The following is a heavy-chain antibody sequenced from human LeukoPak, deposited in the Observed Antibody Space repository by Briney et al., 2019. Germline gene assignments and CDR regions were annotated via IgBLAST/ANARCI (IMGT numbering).Heavy chain of an antibody. CDR2: ISSSGTTT. CDR3: AGDWGPGYFYY. J-gene: IGHJ4*02. Sequence: GGSLRLSCAASGFTFSSYSMIWVRQAPGKGLEWVSSISSSGTTTYYADSVKGRFTISRDNAKNSLYLQMNSLTVEDTAVYYCAGDWGPGYFYYGGQGTLVTVSS. V-gene: IGHV3-21*01. D-gene: IGHD7-27*01. CDR1: GFTFSSYS.